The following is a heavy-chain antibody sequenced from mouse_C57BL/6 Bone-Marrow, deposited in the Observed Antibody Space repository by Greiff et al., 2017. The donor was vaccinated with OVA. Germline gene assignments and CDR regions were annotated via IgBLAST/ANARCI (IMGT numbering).Heavy chain of an antibody. CDR1: GYTFTDYA. V-gene: IGHV1-67*01. CDR3: ASTVVAAGRYFDY. J-gene: IGHJ2*01. Sequence: QVRLKQSGPELVRPGVSGKISCKGSGYTFTDYAMHWVNQSHAKSLEWIGVISTYYGDASYNQKFKDKATMTVDKSSSTAYMELARLTSEDSAVYYCASTVVAAGRYFDYWGQGTTLTVSS. D-gene: IGHD1-1*01. CDR2: ISTYYGDA.